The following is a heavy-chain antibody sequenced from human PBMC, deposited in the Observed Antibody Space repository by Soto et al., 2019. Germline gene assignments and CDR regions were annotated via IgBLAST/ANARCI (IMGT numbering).Heavy chain of an antibody. CDR3: AKATIVIVPATIRDGWFDP. V-gene: IGHV3-23*01. J-gene: IGHJ5*02. CDR2: ISGSGGSK. Sequence: PXESLLLSGAASGFTFSSYAMSWVRQAPGKGLEWVSGISGSGGSKYYADSVKGRFTISRDNSKYTLYLQMNSLRAEDTAVYYCAKATIVIVPATIRDGWFDPWDQGILVTVSS. D-gene: IGHD2-2*02. CDR1: GFTFSSYA.